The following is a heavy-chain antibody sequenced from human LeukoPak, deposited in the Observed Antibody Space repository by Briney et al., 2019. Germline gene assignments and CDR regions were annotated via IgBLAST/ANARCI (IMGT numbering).Heavy chain of an antibody. Sequence: PSETLSLTCTVSGDSISSRTHYWGWIRQSPGKGLEWIASIYYSGDTYYNPSLKSRVTISVDTTKNHFSLKLTSVTASDTAVYYCARSIGMLYTVGGFDPWGQGALVTVSS. CDR1: GDSISSRTHY. CDR2: IYYSGDT. V-gene: IGHV4-39*02. CDR3: ARSIGMLYTVGGFDP. D-gene: IGHD2-8*01. J-gene: IGHJ5*02.